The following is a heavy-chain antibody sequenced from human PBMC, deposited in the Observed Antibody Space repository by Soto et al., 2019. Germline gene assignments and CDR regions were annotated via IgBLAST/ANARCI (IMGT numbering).Heavy chain of an antibody. CDR1: GGSISSGDYY. V-gene: IGHV4-31*03. CDR3: ARWPQRKPRFDY. J-gene: IGHJ4*02. Sequence: QVQLQESGPGLVKPSQTLSLTCTVPGGSISSGDYYWSWIRQHPGKGMEWIGYIHYSGSTYYNPSLKRGVTISVDTSKIQFSLKLSSVTAADTAVYYCARWPQRKPRFDYWGQGTLVTVSS. CDR2: IHYSGST.